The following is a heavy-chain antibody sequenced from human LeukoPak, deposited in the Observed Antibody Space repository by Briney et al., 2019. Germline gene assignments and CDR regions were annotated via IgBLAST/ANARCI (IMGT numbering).Heavy chain of an antibody. V-gene: IGHV4-30-4*01. D-gene: IGHD1-14*01. Sequence: PSETLSLTCTVSGGSISSGDYYWSWIRQPPGKGLEWIGYIYYSGSTYCNPSLKSRVTISVDTSKNQFSLKLSSVTAADTAVYYCARDLEPGYFDYWGQGTLVTVSS. CDR1: GGSISSGDYY. J-gene: IGHJ4*02. CDR3: ARDLEPGYFDY. CDR2: IYYSGST.